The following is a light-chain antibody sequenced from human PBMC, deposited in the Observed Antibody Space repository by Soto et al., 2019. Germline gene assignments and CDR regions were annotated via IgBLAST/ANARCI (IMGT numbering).Light chain of an antibody. CDR3: QQYNDWPRT. CDR2: GAS. CDR1: QSVASR. Sequence: EIVMTQSPAILSVSPGEIATLSCSAGQSVASRLAWYQHTPGQAPRLLIYGASTRATDIPARFSGSGSGAEFTLTITSLQSEDFAVYYCQQYNDWPRTFGQGTKVDIK. V-gene: IGKV3-15*01. J-gene: IGKJ1*01.